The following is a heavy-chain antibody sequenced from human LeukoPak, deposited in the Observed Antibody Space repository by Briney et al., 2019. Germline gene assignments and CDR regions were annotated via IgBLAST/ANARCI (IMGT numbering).Heavy chain of an antibody. CDR1: GFTVSTNY. V-gene: IGHV3-53*05. Sequence: PGGSLRLSCAASGFTVSTNYIIWVRQAPGKGLEWVSLMYSGGTTYYADSVKGRFTISRDNSKNTLYVQMHSLRGEDTAVYYCAKSIIAAVGKDYYYAMDAWGQGTTVTVSS. J-gene: IGHJ6*02. CDR2: MYSGGTT. CDR3: AKSIIAAVGKDYYYAMDA. D-gene: IGHD6-13*01.